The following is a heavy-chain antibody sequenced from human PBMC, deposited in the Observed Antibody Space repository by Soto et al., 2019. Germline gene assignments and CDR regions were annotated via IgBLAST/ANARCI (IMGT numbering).Heavy chain of an antibody. J-gene: IGHJ4*02. CDR2: ISPRNRNT. Sequence: SAEVAYKASCYTFAHLYIKWVRQAPGQGLELMGAISPRNRNTNYAEKFRGSVTMTTDTSTTTAYMELRSLRSDDTAVYYCARDEGGYDILTGYYADHHFEQWRQGALVIVYS. CDR1: CYTFAHLY. D-gene: IGHD3-9*01. CDR3: ARDEGGYDILTGYYADHHFEQ. V-gene: IGHV1-18*01.